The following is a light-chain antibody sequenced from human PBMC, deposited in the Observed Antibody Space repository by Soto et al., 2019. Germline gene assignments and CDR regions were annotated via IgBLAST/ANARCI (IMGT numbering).Light chain of an antibody. V-gene: IGLV2-8*01. CDR1: SSDVGGYNY. Sequence: QSALTQPPSASGSPGQSVTISCTGTSSDVGGYNYVSWYQRHPGKAPKLIIYEVSKRPSGVPDRFSGSKSGNTASLTVSGLQAEVEADYYCSSYAGSNNLVFGGGTKLTVL. J-gene: IGLJ2*01. CDR2: EVS. CDR3: SSYAGSNNLV.